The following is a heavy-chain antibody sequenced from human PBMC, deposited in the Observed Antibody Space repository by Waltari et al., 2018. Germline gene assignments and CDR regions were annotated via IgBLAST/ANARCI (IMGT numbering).Heavy chain of an antibody. CDR2: ISGSGGRT. CDR3: AKGGDAFDI. D-gene: IGHD3-16*01. CDR1: GFTFSSYA. J-gene: IGHJ3*02. Sequence: EVQLLESGGGLVQPGGSLRLSCAASGFTFSSYAMSWVRQAPGKGLEWVSAISGSGGRTDYADSVKGRLTISRYNSKNTLYLQMNSLRAEDTAVYYCAKGGDAFDIWGQGTMVTVSS. V-gene: IGHV3-23*01.